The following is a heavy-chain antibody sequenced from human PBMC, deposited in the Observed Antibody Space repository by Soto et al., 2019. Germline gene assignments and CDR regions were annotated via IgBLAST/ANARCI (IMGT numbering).Heavy chain of an antibody. V-gene: IGHV1-3*01. J-gene: IGHJ3*02. CDR2: INAGKTKT. Sequence: QVQLVQSGAEVKKPGASVKVSCQASGYTFTSYTLHWVRQAPGQRLEWMGWINAGKTKTKYSQKFQGRVTLTSDTSASAAHMELNNLSSEDTAIYYCARYSGTYQDAFDIWGQGTMVTVSS. CDR3: ARYSGTYQDAFDI. CDR1: GYTFTSYT. D-gene: IGHD1-26*01.